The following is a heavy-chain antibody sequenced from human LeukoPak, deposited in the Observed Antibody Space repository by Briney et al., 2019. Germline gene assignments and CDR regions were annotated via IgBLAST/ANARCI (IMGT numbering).Heavy chain of an antibody. CDR1: GGSISRSSYY. CDR3: ARLVHENYDFWSGYYKGYFDY. J-gene: IGHJ4*02. Sequence: PSETLSLTCTVSGGSISRSSYYWGWIRQPPGKGLEWIGSIYYSGSTYYNPSLKSRVTISVDTSKNQFSLKLSSVTAADTAVYYCARLVHENYDFWSGYYKGYFDYWGQGTLVTVSS. D-gene: IGHD3-3*01. V-gene: IGHV4-39*01. CDR2: IYYSGST.